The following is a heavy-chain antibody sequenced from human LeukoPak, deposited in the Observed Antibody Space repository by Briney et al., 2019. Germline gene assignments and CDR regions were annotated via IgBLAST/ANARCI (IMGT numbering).Heavy chain of an antibody. J-gene: IGHJ4*02. CDR3: TRQGSSSSPPSVGFDY. D-gene: IGHD6-6*01. V-gene: IGHV3-15*01. CDR2: IKSKTDGGTT. CDR1: GFTFSNAW. Sequence: GGSLRLSCAASGFTFSNAWMSWVRQAPGKGLEWVGRIKSKTDGGTTDYAAPVKGRFTISRDDSKNTLYLQMNSLKTEDTAVYYCTRQGSSSSPPSVGFDYWGQGTLVTVSS.